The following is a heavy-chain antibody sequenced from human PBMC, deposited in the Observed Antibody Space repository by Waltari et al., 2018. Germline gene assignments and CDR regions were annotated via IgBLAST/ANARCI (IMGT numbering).Heavy chain of an antibody. CDR1: GGTFSSYA. CDR3: ASGVLDGYRFDY. J-gene: IGHJ4*02. D-gene: IGHD3-3*02. V-gene: IGHV1-69*14. CDR2: INPIFGTA. Sequence: QVQLVQSGAEVKKPGSSVKVSCKASGGTFSSYAISWVRQAPGQGLEWMGGINPIFGTANYEQKFQGRVTITADKATSTAYMELSSLRSEDTDVYYWASGVLDGYRFDYWGQGTLVTVSS.